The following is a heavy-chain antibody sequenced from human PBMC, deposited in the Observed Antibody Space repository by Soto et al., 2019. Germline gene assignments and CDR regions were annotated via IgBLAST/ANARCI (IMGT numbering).Heavy chain of an antibody. V-gene: IGHV4-39*01. CDR3: ARRGIAVAGDIDY. CDR1: GGSISSSSYY. CDR2: IYYSGST. J-gene: IGHJ4*02. D-gene: IGHD6-19*01. Sequence: SETLSLTCTVSGGSISSSSYYWGWIRQPPGKGLEWIGSIYYSGSTYYNPSLKSRVTISVDTSKNQFSLKLSSVTAADTAVYYCARRGIAVAGDIDYWGQGTLVTVSS.